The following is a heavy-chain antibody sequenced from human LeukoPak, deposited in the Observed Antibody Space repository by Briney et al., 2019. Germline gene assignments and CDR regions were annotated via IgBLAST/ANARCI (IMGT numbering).Heavy chain of an antibody. Sequence: SVKVSCKASGGTFSSYAFNWARQAPGQGLEWMGGITPIFGTTDYAEKFQGRVTVTADASTYTAFMELSGLRSEDTAVYFCAYGYSYIAFWGQGTLVTVSS. CDR2: ITPIFGTT. CDR3: AYGYSYIAF. D-gene: IGHD5-18*01. V-gene: IGHV1-69*13. J-gene: IGHJ4*02. CDR1: GGTFSSYA.